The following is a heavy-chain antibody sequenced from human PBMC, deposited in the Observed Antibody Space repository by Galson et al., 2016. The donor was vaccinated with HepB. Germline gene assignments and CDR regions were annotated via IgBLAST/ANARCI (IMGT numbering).Heavy chain of an antibody. CDR2: IDSSGSA. V-gene: IGHV4-31*03. CDR1: GASISRGGYF. D-gene: IGHD3-16*01. Sequence: TLSLTCTVSGASISRGGYFWNWIRHHPVEGLEWLGYIDSSGSAFYNPSLKSRITISIDTSKNLFSLKVNSVTAADTAVYYCARDLGGIDPWGQGTLVTVSS. CDR3: ARDLGGIDP. J-gene: IGHJ5*02.